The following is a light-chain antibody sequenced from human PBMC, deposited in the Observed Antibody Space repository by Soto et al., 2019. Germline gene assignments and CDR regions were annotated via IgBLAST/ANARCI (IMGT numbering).Light chain of an antibody. CDR2: SDS. CDR1: NIGSNS. Sequence: SYELTQPPSVSVAPGETARITRGGNNIGSNSVHWYQQKPGQAPVLVIYSDSDRPSGIPERLSGSNSGNTATLTISRVEAGDEADYYCQVWDSTADHILFGGGTKLTVL. V-gene: IGLV3-21*04. J-gene: IGLJ2*01. CDR3: QVWDSTADHIL.